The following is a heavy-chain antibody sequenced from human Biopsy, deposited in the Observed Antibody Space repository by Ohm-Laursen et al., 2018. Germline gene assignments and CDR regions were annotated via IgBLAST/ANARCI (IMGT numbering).Heavy chain of an antibody. D-gene: IGHD3-22*01. CDR1: GVTLSGYS. V-gene: IGHV3-21*01. J-gene: IGHJ4*02. CDR2: ISASSSYI. CDR3: ARAGYSSGYDY. Sequence: SLRLSCAASGVTLSGYSMNWVRQAPGKGLEWVSSISASSSYIHYADSVKGRFTISRDNAKNSLYLQLNSLRAEDTAVYYCARAGYSSGYDYWGQGTLVTVSS.